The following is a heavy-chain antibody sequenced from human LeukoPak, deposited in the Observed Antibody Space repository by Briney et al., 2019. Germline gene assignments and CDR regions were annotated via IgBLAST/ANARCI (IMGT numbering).Heavy chain of an antibody. CDR2: ISSSSSTI. D-gene: IGHD6-13*01. V-gene: IGHV3-48*01. Sequence: GGSLRLSCAASGFTFSSYSMNWVRQAPGRGLEWVSYISSSSSTIYYADSVKGRFTISRDNAKNSLYLQMNSLRAEDTAVYYCARAGMGNDFDYWGQGTLVTVSS. CDR3: ARAGMGNDFDY. J-gene: IGHJ4*02. CDR1: GFTFSSYS.